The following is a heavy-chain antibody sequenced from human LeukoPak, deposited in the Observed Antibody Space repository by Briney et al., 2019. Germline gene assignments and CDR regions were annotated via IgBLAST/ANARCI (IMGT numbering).Heavy chain of an antibody. V-gene: IGHV3-30*04. J-gene: IGHJ4*02. Sequence: GGSLRLSCAASGFTFSGYAMHWVRQAPGKGLEWVAVISYDGSNKYYADSVKGRFTISRDNSKNTLYLQMNSLRAEDTAVYYCARGGALFGSSLDYWGQGTLVTVSS. CDR3: ARGGALFGSSLDY. CDR1: GFTFSGYA. D-gene: IGHD6-13*01. CDR2: ISYDGSNK.